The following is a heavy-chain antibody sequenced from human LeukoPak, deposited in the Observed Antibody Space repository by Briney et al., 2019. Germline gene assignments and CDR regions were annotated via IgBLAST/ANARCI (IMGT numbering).Heavy chain of an antibody. Sequence: GGSLRLSCAASGFTFSSYAMSWVRQAPGKGLEWVSAISGSGGSTYYADSVKGRFTISRDNSKNTLYPQMNSLRAEDTAVYYCAKDLAAYSSGWLYYFDYWGQGTLVTVSS. V-gene: IGHV3-23*01. J-gene: IGHJ4*02. CDR3: AKDLAAYSSGWLYYFDY. CDR2: ISGSGGST. CDR1: GFTFSSYA. D-gene: IGHD6-19*01.